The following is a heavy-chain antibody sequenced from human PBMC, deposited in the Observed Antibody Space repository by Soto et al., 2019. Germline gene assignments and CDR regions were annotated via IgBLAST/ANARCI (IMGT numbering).Heavy chain of an antibody. J-gene: IGHJ6*02. CDR3: ARHYGGYYYPYYYGMDV. D-gene: IGHD3-22*01. V-gene: IGHV4-39*01. CDR2: IYYSGST. Sequence: SETLSLTCTVSGGSISSSSYYWGCIRQPPGKGLEWIGSIYYSGSTYYNPSLKSRVTISVDTSKNQFSLKLSSVTAADTAVYYCARHYGGYYYPYYYGMDVWGQGTTVTVSS. CDR1: GGSISSSSYY.